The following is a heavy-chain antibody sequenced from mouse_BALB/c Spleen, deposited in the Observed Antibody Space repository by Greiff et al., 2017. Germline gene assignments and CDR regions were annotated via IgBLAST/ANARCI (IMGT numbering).Heavy chain of an antibody. CDR1: GFSLTSYG. CDR3: ARNYYYGSSYYYAMDY. V-gene: IGHV2-2*02. J-gene: IGHJ4*01. Sequence: QVQLQQSGPGLVQPSQSLSITCTVSGFSLTSYGVHWVRQSPGKGLEWLGVIWSGGSTDYNAAFISRLSISKDNSKSQVFFKMNSLQANDTAIYYCARNYYYGSSYYYAMDYWGQGTSVTVSS. CDR2: IWSGGST. D-gene: IGHD1-1*01.